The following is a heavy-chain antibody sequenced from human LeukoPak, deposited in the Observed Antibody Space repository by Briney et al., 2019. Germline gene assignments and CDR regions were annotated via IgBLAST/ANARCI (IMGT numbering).Heavy chain of an antibody. CDR1: GGSISSGGYH. CDR3: ARDSMGNYYYYGLDV. J-gene: IGHJ6*02. D-gene: IGHD6-13*01. CDR2: IYYSGST. V-gene: IGHV4-31*03. Sequence: SETLSLTCTVSGGSISSGGYHWSWIRQHPGKGLEWIGYIYYSGSTYYNPSLESRVTISVDTSKNQFSLKLSSVTAADTAVYYCARDSMGNYYYYGLDVWGQGTTVTVSS.